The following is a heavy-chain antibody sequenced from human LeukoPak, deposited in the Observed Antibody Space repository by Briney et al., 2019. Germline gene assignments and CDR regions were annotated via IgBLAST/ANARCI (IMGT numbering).Heavy chain of an antibody. Sequence: GGSLRLSCAASGFTFDDYAMHWVRQAPGKGLEWVSLISGDGGSTYYADSVKGRFTISRDNIKNYLYLQMNSLRTEDTALYYCAKDLARDGYNFGYYYYGMDVWGQGTTVTVSS. V-gene: IGHV3-43*02. D-gene: IGHD5-24*01. J-gene: IGHJ6*02. CDR2: ISGDGGST. CDR1: GFTFDDYA. CDR3: AKDLARDGYNFGYYYYGMDV.